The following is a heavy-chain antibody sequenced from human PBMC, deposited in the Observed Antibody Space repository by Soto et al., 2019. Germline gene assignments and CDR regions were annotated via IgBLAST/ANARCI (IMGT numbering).Heavy chain of an antibody. V-gene: IGHV3-33*01. CDR2: IWYVGSNK. J-gene: IGHJ4*02. CDR3: ARAGPGSYYESDF. Sequence: QVQLVESGGGVVQPGRSLRLSCAASGFTFSSSGMHWVRQAPGKGLEWVAVIWYVGSNKYYADSVKGRFTISRDNSKNTLHLQMSSLRAEDTAVYYCARAGPGSYYESDFWGQGTLVTVSS. D-gene: IGHD1-26*01. CDR1: GFTFSSSG.